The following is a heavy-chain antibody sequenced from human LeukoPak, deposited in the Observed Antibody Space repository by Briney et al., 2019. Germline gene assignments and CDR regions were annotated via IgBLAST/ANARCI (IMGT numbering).Heavy chain of an antibody. J-gene: IGHJ4*02. CDR1: GFTFRSYE. CDR3: ARGQGEYYDSSGYPDY. Sequence: PGGSLRLSCAASGFTFRSYEMNWVRQAPGKGLDWVSYITSIGSTVYYADSVKGRFTISRDNAKNSLYLQMRSLRAEDTAVYYCARGQGEYYDSSGYPDYWGQGTLVTVSS. CDR2: ITSIGSTV. D-gene: IGHD3-22*01. V-gene: IGHV3-48*03.